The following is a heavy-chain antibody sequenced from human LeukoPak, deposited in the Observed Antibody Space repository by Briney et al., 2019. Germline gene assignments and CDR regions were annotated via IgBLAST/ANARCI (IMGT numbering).Heavy chain of an antibody. D-gene: IGHD1-20*01. CDR3: AGDMTGPLDY. CDR2: INVDGGTT. Sequence: PGGSLRLSCEASGFTFSSYWMHWVRQAPGKGLVWISRINVDGGTTDYADSVRGRFTISRDNAKNTLYLQMNNLRAGDTAVYYCAGDMTGPLDYWGQGTLVTASS. CDR1: GFTFSSYW. V-gene: IGHV3-74*01. J-gene: IGHJ4*02.